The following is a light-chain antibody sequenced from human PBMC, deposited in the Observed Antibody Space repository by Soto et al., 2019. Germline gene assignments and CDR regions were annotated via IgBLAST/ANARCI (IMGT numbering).Light chain of an antibody. CDR2: GAS. V-gene: IGKV3-20*01. Sequence: EIVLTQSPGTLSLSPGERATLSCRASQSISSTYLAWYQQKPGQAPRLIIYGASSRATGIPDRFSGSGSGTDFTLTISRLEPEDFAVYYCHQQDGSPPYTFGQGTKLEIK. CDR3: HQQDGSPPYT. CDR1: QSISSTY. J-gene: IGKJ2*01.